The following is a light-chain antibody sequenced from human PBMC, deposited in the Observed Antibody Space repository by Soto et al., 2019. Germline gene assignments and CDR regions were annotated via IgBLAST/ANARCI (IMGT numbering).Light chain of an antibody. V-gene: IGLV2-8*01. J-gene: IGLJ1*01. CDR1: ASDIGGYTF. CDR3: SAHGGTNPYV. CDR2: DVN. Sequence: QSALPQPPSASGSPGQSVAISCTGTASDIGGYTFVSWYQQHPVKAPKLLIYDVNKRPSGVPDRCSGSKSGNTASLTVSGLQAEDEADYYCSAHGGTNPYVFGTGTKLTVL.